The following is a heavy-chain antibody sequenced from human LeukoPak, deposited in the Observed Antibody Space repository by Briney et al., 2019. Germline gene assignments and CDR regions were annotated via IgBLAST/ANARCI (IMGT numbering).Heavy chain of an antibody. CDR3: ARDRSRDGYSRYNCFDP. CDR2: IYYSGST. CDR1: GGSISSYY. V-gene: IGHV4-59*01. D-gene: IGHD5-24*01. J-gene: IGHJ5*02. Sequence: PSETLSLTCTVSGGSISSYYWSWIRQPPGKGLEWIGYIYYSGSTNYNPSLMSRVTISVDTSKNQFSLKLSSVTAADTAVYYCARDRSRDGYSRYNCFDPWGQGTLVTVSS.